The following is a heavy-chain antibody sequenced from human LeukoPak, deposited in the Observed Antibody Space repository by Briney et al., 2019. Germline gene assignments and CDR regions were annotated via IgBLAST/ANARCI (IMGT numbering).Heavy chain of an antibody. D-gene: IGHD1-7*01. V-gene: IGHV4-39*01. J-gene: IGHJ5*02. CDR2: KFYRGST. CDR3: ARLPSGLNYFDP. Sequence: PSETLSLTCTVSGDAISSSGFSWGWIRQPPGKGLEWIGCKFYRGSTYYNPSLKSRVSISVDTSKNQFFLQLSSVTAADTAVYYCARLPSGLNYFDPWGQGTLVTVSS. CDR1: GDAISSSGFS.